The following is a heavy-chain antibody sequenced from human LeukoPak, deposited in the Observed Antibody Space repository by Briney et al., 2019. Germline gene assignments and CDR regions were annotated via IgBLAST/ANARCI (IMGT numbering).Heavy chain of an antibody. CDR3: ETRWCSGGSCLFDY. V-gene: IGHV3-21*01. D-gene: IGHD2-15*01. CDR1: GFTFSSYS. J-gene: IGHJ4*02. CDR2: ISSSSSYI. Sequence: GGSLRLSCAASGFTFSSYSMNWVRQAPGKGLEWVSSISSSSSYIYYADSVKGRFTVSRDNAKNSLYLQMNSLRAEDTAVYYCETRWCSGGSCLFDYWGQGTLVTVSS.